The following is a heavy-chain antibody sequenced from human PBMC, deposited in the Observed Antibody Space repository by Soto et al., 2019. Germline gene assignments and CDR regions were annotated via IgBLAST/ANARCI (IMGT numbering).Heavy chain of an antibody. CDR3: ARGLFHQAGSYLDS. J-gene: IGHJ4*02. CDR1: GFTFSSYW. D-gene: IGHD1-26*01. CDR2: INPDGSTT. Sequence: EVQLVESGGGLIQPGGSLRLSCAASGFTFSSYWVHWVRQVPGKGLVWVSRINPDGSTTSYVDSVKGRFTTFRDNARNTLYLQMNSLTDEDTAVYYCARGLFHQAGSYLDSWGQGTLVTVSS. V-gene: IGHV3-74*03.